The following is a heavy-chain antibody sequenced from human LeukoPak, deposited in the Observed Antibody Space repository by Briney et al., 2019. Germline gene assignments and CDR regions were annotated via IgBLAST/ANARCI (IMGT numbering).Heavy chain of an antibody. CDR1: GYTXSGYD. CDR2: INPSSGGT. Sequence: ASVKVSCKASGYTXSGYDMHWVRQAPGQGLEWMGWINPSSGGTDSAQKFPDRVTMARDTSIPTAYMELSRLISDDTAVYYCARSRDDAFDIWGQGTMVTVSS. J-gene: IGHJ3*02. CDR3: ARSRDDAFDI. V-gene: IGHV1-2*02.